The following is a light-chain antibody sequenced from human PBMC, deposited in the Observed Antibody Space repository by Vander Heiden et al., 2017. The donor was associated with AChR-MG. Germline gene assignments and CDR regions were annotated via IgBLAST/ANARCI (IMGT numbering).Light chain of an antibody. CDR3: QQTYSAPYT. J-gene: IGKJ2*01. V-gene: IGKV1-39*01. CDR1: QSINNY. Sequence: DIQMTQSPSSLSASVGDGVTITCRASQSINNYLNWYQQKPGKAPKLLIYAASSLQSGVPSRFSGSESGESGTDFTLTISSLQPEDFATYYCQQTYSAPYTFGQGTKLEIK. CDR2: AAS.